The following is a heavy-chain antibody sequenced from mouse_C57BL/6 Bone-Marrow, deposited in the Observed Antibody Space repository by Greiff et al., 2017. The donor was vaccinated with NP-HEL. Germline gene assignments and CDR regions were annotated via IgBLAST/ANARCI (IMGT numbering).Heavy chain of an antibody. CDR3: ARATYYDYDGAMDF. J-gene: IGHJ4*01. D-gene: IGHD2-4*01. Sequence: EVQLQQSGPELVKPGASVKISCKASGYTFTDYYMNWVKQSPGKSLEWIGDINPTNGGNSYNQKFKGKATLTVDKSSSTAYMELRSLTSEDSAVYYCARATYYDYDGAMDFWGQGTSVTVSS. V-gene: IGHV1-26*01. CDR1: GYTFTDYY. CDR2: INPTNGGN.